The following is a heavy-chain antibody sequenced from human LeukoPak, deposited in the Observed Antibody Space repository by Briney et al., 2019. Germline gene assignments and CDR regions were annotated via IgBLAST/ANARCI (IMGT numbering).Heavy chain of an antibody. CDR1: GGSISSYY. CDR3: ATQYYDILTGYFPGGDY. V-gene: IGHV4-4*07. D-gene: IGHD3-9*01. J-gene: IGHJ4*02. CDR2: IYISGSGST. Sequence: SETLSLTCTVSGGSISSYYWSWIRQPAGKGLEWIGRIYISGSGSTNYNPSLKSRVTMSVDTSKNQFSLKLSSVTAADTAVYYCATQYYDILTGYFPGGDYWGQGTLVTVSS.